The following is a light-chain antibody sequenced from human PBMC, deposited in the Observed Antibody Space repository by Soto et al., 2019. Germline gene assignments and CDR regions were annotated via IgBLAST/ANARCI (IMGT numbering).Light chain of an antibody. CDR3: SSYGGSYNYV. V-gene: IGLV2-8*01. CDR1: STDVGGYNY. J-gene: IGLJ1*01. CDR2: EVS. Sequence: QSVLTQPPSAAGSPGQLVTISCTGTSTDVGGYNYVSWYQQYPGKAPKLMIYEVSKRPSGVPDRFSGSKSGNTASLTVSGLQAEEEADDYCSSYGGSYNYVFATGTKVT.